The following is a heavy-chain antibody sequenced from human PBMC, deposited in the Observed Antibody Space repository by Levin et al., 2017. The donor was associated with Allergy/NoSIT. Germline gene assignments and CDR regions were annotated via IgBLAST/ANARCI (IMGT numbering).Heavy chain of an antibody. CDR2: INYNGDST. V-gene: IGHV3-64D*06. CDR1: GFTFSGYA. D-gene: IGHD3-16*01. CDR3: VKGWGGDY. J-gene: IGHJ4*02. Sequence: QSGGSLRLSCSASGFTFSGYAMHWVRQAPGKGLDYISAINYNGDSTHYADSVKGRFTISRDNSKNTLYLQMSSLRVEDTAVYYCVKGWGGDYWGQGTLVTVSS.